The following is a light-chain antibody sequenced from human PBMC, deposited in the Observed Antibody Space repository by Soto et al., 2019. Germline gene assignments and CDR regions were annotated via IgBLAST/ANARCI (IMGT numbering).Light chain of an antibody. CDR3: QQNKNLPVT. J-gene: IGKJ4*01. V-gene: IGKV1-33*01. Sequence: DIQMTQSPSSLSASVGDRVTITCQASVEIDNYLNWYQQKPGQAPKLLIYGASNLEAGVPSRFSGSGSGTEYVFAISSLQPEDFATYYCQQNKNLPVTFGGGTKVDIK. CDR2: GAS. CDR1: VEIDNY.